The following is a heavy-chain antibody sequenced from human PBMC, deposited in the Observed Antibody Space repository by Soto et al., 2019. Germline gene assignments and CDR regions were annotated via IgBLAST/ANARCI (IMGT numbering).Heavy chain of an antibody. CDR3: ASYYGSGIYHPKY. V-gene: IGHV3-74*01. CDR1: GFTFSSYW. Sequence: EVQLVESGGGLVQPGGSLRLSCAASGFTFSSYWMHWVGQAPGKGLVWVSRINSDGRSTSYADSVKGRFTISRDNAKNTLYLQMNSLRAEDTAVYYCASYYGSGIYHPKYWGQGTLVTVAS. J-gene: IGHJ4*02. CDR2: INSDGRST. D-gene: IGHD3-10*01.